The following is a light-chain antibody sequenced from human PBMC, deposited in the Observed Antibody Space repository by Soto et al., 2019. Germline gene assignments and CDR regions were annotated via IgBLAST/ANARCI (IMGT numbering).Light chain of an antibody. CDR1: SSDVGAYNY. J-gene: IGLJ1*01. Sequence: QSVLTQPASVSGSPGQSITISCTGTSSDVGAYNYVSWYQQHPGKAPKLMIYEVSNRPSGVSNRFSGSKSGNTASLTISGLQAEDEVDYYCASYTSSSSYVFGTGTKVTVL. CDR2: EVS. CDR3: ASYTSSSSYV. V-gene: IGLV2-14*01.